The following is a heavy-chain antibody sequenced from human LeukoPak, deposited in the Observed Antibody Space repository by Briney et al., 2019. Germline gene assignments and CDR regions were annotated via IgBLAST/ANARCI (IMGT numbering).Heavy chain of an antibody. CDR3: ARAGTCSSTSCDGGIEY. CDR1: GFAFSNYN. Sequence: PGGSLGLSCAASGFAFSNYNMKWVRQAPGKGLEWVSFISTTSTYIYYADSVKGRFTVSRDNSKNLLYLQMDSLRVEDTAVYYCARAGTCSSTSCDGGIEYWGQGTLVTVSS. CDR2: ISTTSTYI. V-gene: IGHV3-21*06. D-gene: IGHD2-2*01. J-gene: IGHJ4*02.